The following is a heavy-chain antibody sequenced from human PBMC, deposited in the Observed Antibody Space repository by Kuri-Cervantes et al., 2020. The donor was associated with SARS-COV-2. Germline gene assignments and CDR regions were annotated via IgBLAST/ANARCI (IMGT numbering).Heavy chain of an antibody. CDR1: GFTFSSYA. Sequence: GESLKIPCPASGFTFSSYAMSWVRQAPGKGLEWVSAISGSGGRTYYADSVKGRFTISRDNSKNTLYLQMNSLRAEDTAVYYCSKDRYVVVVPAAANHGDYWGQGALVTVSS. V-gene: IGHV3-23*01. J-gene: IGHJ4*02. CDR3: SKDRYVVVVPAAANHGDY. D-gene: IGHD2-2*01. CDR2: ISGSGGRT.